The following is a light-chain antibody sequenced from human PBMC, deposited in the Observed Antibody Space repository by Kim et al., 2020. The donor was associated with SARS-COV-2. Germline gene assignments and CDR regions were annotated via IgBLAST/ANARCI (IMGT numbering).Light chain of an antibody. CDR1: KLGNKY. J-gene: IGLJ1*01. Sequence: VSPEQTATITCSGDKLGNKYACWYQQKPGQSPVLLIYQDIRRPSGIPERFSGSNSGNTATLTISGTQAIDDADYYCQAWDSSLNYVFGTGTKVTVL. CDR3: QAWDSSLNYV. CDR2: QDI. V-gene: IGLV3-1*01.